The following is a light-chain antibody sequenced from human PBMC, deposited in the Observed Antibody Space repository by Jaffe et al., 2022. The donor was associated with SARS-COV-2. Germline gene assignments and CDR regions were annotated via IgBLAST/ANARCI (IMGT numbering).Light chain of an antibody. J-gene: IGKJ3*01. CDR1: QSVSSNY. Sequence: EVVLTQSPGTLSLSPGERATLSCRASQSVSSNYLAWYQQKPGQTPRLLIYGASNRATGIPDRFSGSGSGTDFTLTISRLEPEDFAVYYCQQYGTSSTFGPGTKVDIK. CDR2: GAS. CDR3: QQYGTSST. V-gene: IGKV3-20*01.